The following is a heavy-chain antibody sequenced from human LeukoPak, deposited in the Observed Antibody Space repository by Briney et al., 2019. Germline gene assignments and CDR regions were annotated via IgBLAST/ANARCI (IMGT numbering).Heavy chain of an antibody. Sequence: GASVKVSCKASGYTFTSSGISWVRQAPGQGLEWMGWISVYNGDTNYAQKLQGRVTMTTDTSTSTAYMDLRSLRSDDTAVYYCAREGDGYRGNSRAFDPWGQGTLVTVSS. CDR2: ISVYNGDT. V-gene: IGHV1-18*01. CDR1: GYTFTSSG. CDR3: AREGDGYRGNSRAFDP. D-gene: IGHD5-24*01. J-gene: IGHJ5*02.